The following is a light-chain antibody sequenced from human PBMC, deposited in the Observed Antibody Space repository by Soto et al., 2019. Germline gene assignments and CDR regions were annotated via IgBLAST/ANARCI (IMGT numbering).Light chain of an antibody. CDR3: QQYATYWT. Sequence: DIQMTQSPSTLSASVGDRVTITCRASQSISPWLAWYQQIPGEAPKLLIYKASSLENWVPSRFSGSGSGTEFTLTISSLQPDDVATYYCQQYATYWTFGQGTKVEIK. V-gene: IGKV1-5*03. CDR1: QSISPW. CDR2: KAS. J-gene: IGKJ1*01.